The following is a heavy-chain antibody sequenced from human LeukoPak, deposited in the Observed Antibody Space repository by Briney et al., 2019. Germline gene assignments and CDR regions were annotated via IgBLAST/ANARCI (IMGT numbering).Heavy chain of an antibody. Sequence: GGSLRLSCVASEFTFNNFAINRVRQAPGKGLEWVSAISGSGGSTYYADSVKGRFTISRDNSKNTLYLQMNSLRAEDTAVYYCAKGEVSGAFDIWGQGTMVTVSS. J-gene: IGHJ3*02. V-gene: IGHV3-23*01. CDR1: EFTFNNFA. CDR3: AKGEVSGAFDI. D-gene: IGHD3-10*01. CDR2: ISGSGGST.